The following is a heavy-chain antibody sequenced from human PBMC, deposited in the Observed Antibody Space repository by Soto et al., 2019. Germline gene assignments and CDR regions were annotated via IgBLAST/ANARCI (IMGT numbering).Heavy chain of an antibody. J-gene: IGHJ4*02. V-gene: IGHV1-69*01. Sequence: QAQVVHSGAEVRKPGSSVKLSCKASEGTFNSYAIAWVRQAPGQGLEWMGGIIPYYNTLNYAQKFQDRVTITADDSTNTVYMELSSLRSDDTAVYFCASGASRWYPYFFDSWAQGTLVTVYS. CDR2: IIPYYNTL. CDR1: EGTFNSYA. CDR3: ASGASRWYPYFFDS. D-gene: IGHD6-13*01.